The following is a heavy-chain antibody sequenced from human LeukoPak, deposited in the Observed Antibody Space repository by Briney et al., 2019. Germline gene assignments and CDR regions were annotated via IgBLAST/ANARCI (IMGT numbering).Heavy chain of an antibody. J-gene: IGHJ6*03. CDR1: GFTFSSYW. D-gene: IGHD5-18*01. Sequence: GGSLRLSCAASGFTFSSYWMSWVRQASGKGLEWVANIKQDGSEKYYVDSVKGRFTISRDNAKNSLYLQMNSLRAEDTAVYYCAREGYSYGYSADSHTTWLYYYMDVWGKGTTVTVSS. CDR2: IKQDGSEK. V-gene: IGHV3-7*01. CDR3: AREGYSYGYSADSHTTWLYYYMDV.